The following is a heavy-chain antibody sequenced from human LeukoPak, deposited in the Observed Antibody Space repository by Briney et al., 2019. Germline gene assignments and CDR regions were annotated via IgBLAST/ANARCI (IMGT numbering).Heavy chain of an antibody. D-gene: IGHD4-17*01. CDR1: GFTFSSYG. CDR2: ISYDGSNK. J-gene: IGHJ5*02. V-gene: IGHV3-30*18. CDR3: AKEPRRASAVTWFDP. Sequence: GRSLRLSCAASGFTFSSYGMHWVRQAPGKGLEWVAVISYDGSNKYYADSVKGRFTISRDNSKNTLYLQMNSLRAEDTAVYYCAKEPRRASAVTWFDPWGQGTLVTVSS.